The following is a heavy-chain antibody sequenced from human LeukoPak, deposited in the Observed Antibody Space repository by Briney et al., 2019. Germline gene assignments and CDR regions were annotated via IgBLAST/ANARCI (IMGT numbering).Heavy chain of an antibody. J-gene: IGHJ4*02. CDR3: ASPYNSRWYELCY. D-gene: IGHD6-13*01. CDR2: ISWNSGSI. V-gene: IGHV3-9*01. Sequence: GGSLRLSCAASGFTFDDYAMHWVRQAPGKGLEWVSGISWNSGSIGYADSVKGRFTISRDNAKSSLYLQMNSLRAEDTAVYYCASPYNSRWYELCYWGQGTLVTVSS. CDR1: GFTFDDYA.